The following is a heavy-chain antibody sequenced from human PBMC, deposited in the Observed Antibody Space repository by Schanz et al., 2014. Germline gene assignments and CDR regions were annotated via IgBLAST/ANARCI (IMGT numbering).Heavy chain of an antibody. CDR2: ISGGGGST. J-gene: IGHJ6*02. CDR3: AKDDTQVNGMDV. CDR1: GFTFSGYA. Sequence: EVQLVESGGGLVQPGGSLRLSCAASGFTFSGYAMSWVRQAPGKGLEWVSSISGGGGSTRYGDSLRGRFTISRDNSKNTLYLQMNSLRAEDTAVYYCAKDDTQVNGMDVWGQGTTVTVSS. V-gene: IGHV3-23*04.